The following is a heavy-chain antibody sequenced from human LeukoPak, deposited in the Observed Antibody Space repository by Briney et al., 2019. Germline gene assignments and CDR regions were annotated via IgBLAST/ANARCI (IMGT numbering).Heavy chain of an antibody. D-gene: IGHD6-19*01. CDR3: ARSQYSSGWDYYYGMDV. V-gene: IGHV3-48*03. CDR1: GFTFSSYE. CDR2: ISSSGSTK. Sequence: PGGPLRLSCAASGFTFSSYEMKWVRQAPGKGLEWVSYISSSGSTKYYADSVKDRFTISRDNAKNSLYLQMNRLRAEDTAVYYCARSQYSSGWDYYYGMDVWGKGTTVTVSS. J-gene: IGHJ6*04.